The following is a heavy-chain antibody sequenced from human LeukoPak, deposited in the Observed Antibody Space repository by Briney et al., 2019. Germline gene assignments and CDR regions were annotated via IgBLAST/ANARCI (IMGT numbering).Heavy chain of an antibody. J-gene: IGHJ4*02. CDR3: ARSPYYYGSGSYFDY. CDR2: IQYDGSDK. D-gene: IGHD3-10*01. CDR1: GFTFSNYG. V-gene: IGHV3-30*02. Sequence: GGSLRLSCAASGFTFSNYGMHWVRQAPGKGLEWVAFIQYDGSDKYYADSVKGRFTISRDNSKNTLYLQMNSLRAEDTAVYYCARSPYYYGSGSYFDYWGQGTLVTVSS.